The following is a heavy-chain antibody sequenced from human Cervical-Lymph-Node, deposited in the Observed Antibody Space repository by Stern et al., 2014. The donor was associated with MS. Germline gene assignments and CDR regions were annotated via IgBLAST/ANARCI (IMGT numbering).Heavy chain of an antibody. D-gene: IGHD2-15*01. V-gene: IGHV1-58*02. CDR1: GFTFSEAA. J-gene: IGHJ6*02. CDR3: VRGGSADYTQYGMDV. Sequence: QLVQSGPEVKRPGTSVKVSCKASGFTFSEAAMQWVRQARCQCPEWIGWIVVGSGNTNYAQRFQGRVTITTDMATSTVYMELRSLSSEDTAIYYCVRGGSADYTQYGMDVWGQGTTVAVAS. CDR2: IVVGSGNT.